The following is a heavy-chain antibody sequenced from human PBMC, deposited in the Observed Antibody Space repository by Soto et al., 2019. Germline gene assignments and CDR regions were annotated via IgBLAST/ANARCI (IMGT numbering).Heavy chain of an antibody. V-gene: IGHV2-5*01. J-gene: IGHJ6*02. CDR2: IYWNDDK. CDR3: VHSVVLRFLEWLSPREDHYGMAV. CDR1: GFSLTTSGVG. D-gene: IGHD3-3*01. Sequence: QITLKESGPTLVKPTQTLTLTCTFSGFSLTTSGVGVGWVRQPPGKALEWLALIYWNDDKRYSPSLKSRLIITKDTSKNQVGLTMTNMDPVDTATYYCVHSVVLRFLEWLSPREDHYGMAVWGRGTTVTVSS.